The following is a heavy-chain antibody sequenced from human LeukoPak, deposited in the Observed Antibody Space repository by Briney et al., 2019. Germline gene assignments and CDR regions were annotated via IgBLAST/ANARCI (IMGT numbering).Heavy chain of an antibody. Sequence: SETLSLTCTVSGGSISSYYWSWIQQPPGKRLEWIGYIYYSGTTNYNPSLKSRVTISVDTSKNQFSLKLSSVTAADTAVYYCARGAPNAFDIWGQGTMVTVSS. CDR3: ARGAPNAFDI. CDR2: IYYSGTT. CDR1: GGSISSYY. J-gene: IGHJ3*02. V-gene: IGHV4-59*01.